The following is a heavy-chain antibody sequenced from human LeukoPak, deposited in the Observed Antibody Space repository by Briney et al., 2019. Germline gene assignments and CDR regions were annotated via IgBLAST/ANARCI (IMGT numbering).Heavy chain of an antibody. CDR3: AKDPIPFGGVDYFDY. V-gene: IGHV3-23*01. J-gene: IGHJ4*02. CDR2: ISGSGGST. D-gene: IGHD3-16*01. Sequence: GGSLRPSRAASVFTFSNYAMNWVRQAPGKGREWVSSISGSGGSTYYADSVKGRVTISRDNSKNTLYLQMSSLRAEDTAVYYCAKDPIPFGGVDYFDYWGQGTLVTVSS. CDR1: VFTFSNYA.